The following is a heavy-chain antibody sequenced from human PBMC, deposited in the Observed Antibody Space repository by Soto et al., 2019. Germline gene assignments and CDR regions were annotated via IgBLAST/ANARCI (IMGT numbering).Heavy chain of an antibody. D-gene: IGHD3-16*01. CDR3: ARDHWGKLDQPCALDP. V-gene: IGHV1-69*06. CDR2: IFGTA. Sequence: QGREWMGGIFGTANYARKVQGRLTITADKSTSTAYMELSSLRSEDTAVYYCARDHWGKLDQPCALDPRGHGTPVTVSS. J-gene: IGHJ5*02.